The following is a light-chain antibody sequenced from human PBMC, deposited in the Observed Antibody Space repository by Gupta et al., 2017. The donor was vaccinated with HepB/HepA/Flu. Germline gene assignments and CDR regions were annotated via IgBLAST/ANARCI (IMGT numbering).Light chain of an antibody. CDR1: QGISSY. J-gene: IGKJ2*01. CDR2: AAS. CDR3: QQYESYPLFT. Sequence: AIRMTQSPSSFSASTGDRVTITCRASQGISSYLAWYQQKPGKAPKLLIYAASTWQSGVPSRFSGSGYGKDFTLTISCRQSEDFASYYCQQYESYPLFTFGQGTKVEIK. V-gene: IGKV1-8*01.